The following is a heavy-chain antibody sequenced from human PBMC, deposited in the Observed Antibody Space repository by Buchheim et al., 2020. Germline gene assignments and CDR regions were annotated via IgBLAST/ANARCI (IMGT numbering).Heavy chain of an antibody. V-gene: IGHV4-31*03. CDR3: ARAGTDGLGSSDY. J-gene: IGHJ4*02. D-gene: IGHD3-10*01. CDR2: IYHTGSA. Sequence: QVQLQESGPGLVKPSQTLSLTCTVSGGSISSGGYYWSWIRQHAEKGLEWIGYIYHTGSAYYNPSLKSRVNMAVDTSKKQFSLRLSSATAADTAVYYCARAGTDGLGSSDYWGQGIL. CDR1: GGSISSGGYY.